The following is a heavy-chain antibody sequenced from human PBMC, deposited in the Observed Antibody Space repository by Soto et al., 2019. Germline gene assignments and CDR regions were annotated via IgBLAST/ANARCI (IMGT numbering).Heavy chain of an antibody. CDR3: AKDQGIAASHGID. J-gene: IGHJ3*01. CDR1: GFTFNTYG. V-gene: IGHV3-30*18. D-gene: IGHD6-13*01. Sequence: QVQLVESGGGVVQPGRSLRLSCAASGFTFNTYGMHWVRQAQGKGLEWVATISNDGRDKYYADSVKGRLTISRDNSKNTVYLQINSLRAEETAVYYCAKDQGIAASHGIDWGQGTMVTVSS. CDR2: ISNDGRDK.